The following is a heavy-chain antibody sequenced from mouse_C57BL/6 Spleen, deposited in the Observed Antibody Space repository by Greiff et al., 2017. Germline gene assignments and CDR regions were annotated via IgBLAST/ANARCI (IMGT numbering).Heavy chain of an antibody. CDR1: GFSLTSYG. J-gene: IGHJ2*01. Sequence: VKLMESGPGLVAPSQSLSITCTVSGFSLTSYGVHWVRQPPGKGLEWLVVIWSDGSTTYNSALKSRLSISKDNSKSQVFLKMNSLQTDDTAMYYCARANWELNYFDYWGQGTTLTVSS. CDR3: ARANWELNYFDY. D-gene: IGHD4-1*01. CDR2: IWSDGST. V-gene: IGHV2-6*03.